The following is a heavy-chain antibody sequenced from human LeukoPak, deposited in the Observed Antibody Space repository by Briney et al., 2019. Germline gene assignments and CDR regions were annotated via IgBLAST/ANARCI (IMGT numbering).Heavy chain of an antibody. Sequence: PSETLSLTCTVSGGSISSSSYYWGWIRQPPGKGLEWIGSIYYSGSTYYNPSLKSRVTISVDTSKNQFSLKLSYVTAADTAVYYCASKERINGDFDYWGQGTLVTVSS. CDR1: GGSISSSSYY. V-gene: IGHV4-39*01. D-gene: IGHD7-27*01. CDR2: IYYSGST. CDR3: ASKERINGDFDY. J-gene: IGHJ4*02.